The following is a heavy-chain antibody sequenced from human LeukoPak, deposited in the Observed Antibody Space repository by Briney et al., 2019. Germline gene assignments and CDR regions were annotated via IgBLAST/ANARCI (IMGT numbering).Heavy chain of an antibody. Sequence: PSETLSLTCAVYGGSFSGYYWSWIRQPPGKGLEWIGEINHSGSTNYNPSLKSRVTISEDTSKNQFSLKVTSVTAADTAVYYCARGDCTNGVCYPPGFDYWGQGTLVTVSS. CDR3: ARGDCTNGVCYPPGFDY. D-gene: IGHD2-8*01. CDR2: INHSGST. J-gene: IGHJ4*02. CDR1: GGSFSGYY. V-gene: IGHV4-34*01.